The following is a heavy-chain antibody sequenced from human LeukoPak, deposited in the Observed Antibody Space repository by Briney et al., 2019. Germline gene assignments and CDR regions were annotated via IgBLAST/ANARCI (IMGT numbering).Heavy chain of an antibody. CDR1: GYSFTDYW. CDR2: IYPGDSDT. J-gene: IGHJ5*02. Sequence: GESLKISCKGSGYSFTDYWIAWVRQMPGKGLEWMGPIYPGDSDTRYSPSFQGQVTFSADKSISPAYLQWSSLRASDTAIYYCARQCCRGASPGFDPWGQGTLVTVSS. CDR3: ARQCCRGASPGFDP. V-gene: IGHV5-51*01. D-gene: IGHD3-10*01.